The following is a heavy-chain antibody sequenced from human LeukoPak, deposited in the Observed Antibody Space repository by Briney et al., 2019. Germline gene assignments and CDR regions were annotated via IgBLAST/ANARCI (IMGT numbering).Heavy chain of an antibody. Sequence: SETLSLTCTVSGGSISSSSYYWGWIRQPPGKGLEWIGSIYYSGSTYYNPSLKSRVTISVDTSKNQFSLKLSSVTAADTAVYYCARSDTAMATYWYFDLWGRGTLVTVSS. CDR3: ARSDTAMATYWYFDL. D-gene: IGHD5-18*01. CDR2: IYYSGST. J-gene: IGHJ2*01. CDR1: GGSISSSSYY. V-gene: IGHV4-39*07.